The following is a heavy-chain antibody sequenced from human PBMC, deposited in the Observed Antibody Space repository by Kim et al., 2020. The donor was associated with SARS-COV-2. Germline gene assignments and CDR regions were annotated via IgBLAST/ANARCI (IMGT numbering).Heavy chain of an antibody. CDR1: GGSISSSSYY. V-gene: IGHV4-39*01. Sequence: SETLSLTCTVSGGSISSSSYYWGWIRQPPGKGLEWIGSIYYSGSTYYNPSLKSRVTISVDTSKNQFSLKLSSVTAADTAVYYCARHDATVVVPRVDYWGQGTLVTVSS. D-gene: IGHD3-22*01. CDR3: ARHDATVVVPRVDY. CDR2: IYYSGST. J-gene: IGHJ4*02.